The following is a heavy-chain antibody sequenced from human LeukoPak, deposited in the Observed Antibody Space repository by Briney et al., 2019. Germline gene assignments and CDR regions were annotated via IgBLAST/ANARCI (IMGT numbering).Heavy chain of an antibody. J-gene: IGHJ4*02. V-gene: IGHV3-48*01. CDR2: ITSISNTI. CDR3: ARALIVVVPAAIGY. D-gene: IGHD2-2*02. CDR1: GFTFSSYN. Sequence: GGSLRLSCAASGFTFSSYNMNWVRQAPGKGLEWVSYITSISNTIYYADSVKGRFTISRDNANNSLYLQMNSLRAEDTAVYYCARALIVVVPAAIGYWGQGTLVTVSS.